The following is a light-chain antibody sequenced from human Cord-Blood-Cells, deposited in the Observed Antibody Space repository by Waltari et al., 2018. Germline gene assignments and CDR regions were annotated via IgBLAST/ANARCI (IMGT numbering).Light chain of an antibody. J-gene: IGLJ3*02. CDR3: AAWDDSLSGV. V-gene: IGLV1-47*01. CDR1: SSNIGSNY. Sequence: GTPGQRVTISCSGSSSNIGSNYVYWYQQLPGTAPKLLIYRNNQRPSGVPDRFSGSKSGTSASLAISGLRSEDEADYYCAAWDDSLSGVFGGGTKLTVL. CDR2: RNN.